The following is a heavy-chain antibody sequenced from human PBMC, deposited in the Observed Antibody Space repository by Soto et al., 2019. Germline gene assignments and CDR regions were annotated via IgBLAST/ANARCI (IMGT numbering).Heavy chain of an antibody. V-gene: IGHV4-31*03. J-gene: IGHJ6*02. CDR3: ARDPLVVTATPYYYGMDV. Sequence: TLCLTCTVSGGSISSGGYYWSWIRQHPGKGLERIGYIYYSGSTYYNPSLKSRVTISVDTSKNQFSLKLSSVTAADTAVYYCARDPLVVTATPYYYGMDVWGQGTTVTVSS. CDR1: GGSISSGGYY. CDR2: IYYSGST. D-gene: IGHD2-21*02.